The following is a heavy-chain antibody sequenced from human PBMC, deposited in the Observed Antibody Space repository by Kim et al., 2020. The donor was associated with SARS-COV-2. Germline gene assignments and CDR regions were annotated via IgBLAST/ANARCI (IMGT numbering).Heavy chain of an antibody. CDR2: IYHSGST. Sequence: SETLSLTCAVSGGSISSGGYSWSWIRQPPGKGLEWIGYIYHSGSTYYNPSLKSRVTISVDRSKNQFSLKLSSVTAADTAVYYCARDLKRGGGWFDPWGQGTLVTVSS. CDR1: GGSISSGGYS. V-gene: IGHV4-30-2*01. J-gene: IGHJ5*02. CDR3: ARDLKRGGGWFDP. D-gene: IGHD3-16*01.